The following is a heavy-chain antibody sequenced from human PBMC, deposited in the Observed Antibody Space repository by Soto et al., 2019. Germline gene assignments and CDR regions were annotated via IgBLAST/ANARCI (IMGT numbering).Heavy chain of an antibody. CDR2: IYYSGST. D-gene: IGHD7-27*01. J-gene: IGHJ4*02. CDR1: GGSISSGDYY. CDR3: AREGTRINWGLDY. V-gene: IGHV4-30-4*01. Sequence: QVQLQESGPGLVKPSQTLSLTCTVSGGSISSGDYYWSWIRQPPGKGLEWIGYIYYSGSTYYNPSIKSRVTISVDTSKNQFSLKLSSVTAADTAVYYCAREGTRINWGLDYWGQGTLVTVSS.